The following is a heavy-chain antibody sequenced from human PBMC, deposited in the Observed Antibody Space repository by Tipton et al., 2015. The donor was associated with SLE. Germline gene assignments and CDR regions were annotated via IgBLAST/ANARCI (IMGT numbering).Heavy chain of an antibody. CDR2: IYYSGST. V-gene: IGHV4-30-4*01. Sequence: TLSLTCTVSGGSISSGDYYWSWIRQPPGKGLEWIGYIYYSGSTYYNPSLKSRVTISVDTSKNQFSLKLSSVTAADAAVYYCAREGRYCSSTSCSPDWFDPWGQGTLVTVSS. CDR3: AREGRYCSSTSCSPDWFDP. D-gene: IGHD2-2*01. CDR1: GGSISSGDYY. J-gene: IGHJ5*02.